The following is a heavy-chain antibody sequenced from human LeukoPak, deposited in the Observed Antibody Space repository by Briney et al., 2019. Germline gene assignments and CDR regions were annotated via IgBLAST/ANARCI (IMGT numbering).Heavy chain of an antibody. CDR1: GFTFSSYA. D-gene: IGHD3-10*01. J-gene: IGHJ4*02. CDR3: ARDPTYYFGSGTIDD. V-gene: IGHV3-74*01. CDR2: INIDASTT. Sequence: PGGSLRLSCAASGFTFSSYAMSWVRQAPGKGLVWVSRINIDASTTSYADSVKGRFTTSRDNAKNTLFLQMNSLRAEDTAVYYCARDPTYYFGSGTIDDWGRGTLVTVSS.